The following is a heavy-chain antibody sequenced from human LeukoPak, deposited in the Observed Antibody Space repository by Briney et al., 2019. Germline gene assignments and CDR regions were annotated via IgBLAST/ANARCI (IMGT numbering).Heavy chain of an antibody. V-gene: IGHV1-18*04. J-gene: IGHJ6*04. CDR1: GYTFTSYG. CDR2: ISAYNGNT. Sequence: GASVKVSCKASGYTFTSYGISWVRQAPGQGLEWMGWISAYNGNTNYAQKLQGRVTMTTDTSMSTAYMELRSLRSDDTAVYYCARRSMVRGLGYYGMDVWGKGTTVTVSS. CDR3: ARRSMVRGLGYYGMDV. D-gene: IGHD3-10*01.